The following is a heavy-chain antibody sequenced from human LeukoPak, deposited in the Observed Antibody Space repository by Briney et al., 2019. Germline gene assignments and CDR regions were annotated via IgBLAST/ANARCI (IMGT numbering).Heavy chain of an antibody. CDR2: ISTDGSSA. D-gene: IGHD3-16*01. J-gene: IGHJ4*02. CDR3: ARVNVCPRCHFDY. Sequence: GGSLRLSCAASGFTFSSYWMHWVRQAPGKGLVWVSRISTDGSSAIYADSVKGRFTISRDNAKNTLYLEMNSLRAEDTAVYYCARVNVCPRCHFDYWGQGTLVTVSS. CDR1: GFTFSSYW. V-gene: IGHV3-74*01.